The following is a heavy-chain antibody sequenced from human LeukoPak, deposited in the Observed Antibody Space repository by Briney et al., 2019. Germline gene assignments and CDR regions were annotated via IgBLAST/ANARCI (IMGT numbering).Heavy chain of an antibody. J-gene: IGHJ4*02. V-gene: IGHV1-2*02. CDR1: GHTFTEYY. CDR3: AKYSRSSPFGS. D-gene: IGHD1-26*01. CDR2: INPNNGGT. Sequence: RASVKVSCKTSGHTFTEYYMHWVRQAPGQGLEWIGWINPNNGGTNYAQNFQGRVTMTSDTSISTAYMELSRLRSDDTAMYYCAKYSRSSPFGSWGQGTPVTVST.